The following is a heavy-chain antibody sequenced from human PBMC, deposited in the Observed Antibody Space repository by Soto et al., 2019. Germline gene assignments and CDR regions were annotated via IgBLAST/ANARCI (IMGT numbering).Heavy chain of an antibody. CDR1: GFTFSNAW. Sequence: GGSLRLSCAASGFTFSNAWMSWVRQAPGKGLEWVGRIKSKTDGGTTDYAAPVKGRFTISRDDSKNTLYLQMNSLKTEDTAVYYCTTGSKCSSTSCYRALWGQGTLVTVSS. D-gene: IGHD2-2*01. J-gene: IGHJ4*02. CDR3: TTGSKCSSTSCYRAL. CDR2: IKSKTDGGTT. V-gene: IGHV3-15*01.